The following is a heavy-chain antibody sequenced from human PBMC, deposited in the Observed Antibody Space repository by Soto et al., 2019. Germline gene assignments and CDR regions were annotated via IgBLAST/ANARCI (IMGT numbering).Heavy chain of an antibody. D-gene: IGHD6-13*01. CDR2: ISTYNGKT. CDR1: GYTFSTYP. V-gene: IGHV1-18*01. J-gene: IGHJ4*02. CDR3: ARDRVEAALGTFDQ. Sequence: ASVKVSCKTSGYTFSTYPISWVRQAPGQGLEWVGWISTYNGKTKYGQKFQGRVTITTDTSTSTAYMDLGNLRSDDTAVYYCARDRVEAALGTFDQWGQGTLVTVSS.